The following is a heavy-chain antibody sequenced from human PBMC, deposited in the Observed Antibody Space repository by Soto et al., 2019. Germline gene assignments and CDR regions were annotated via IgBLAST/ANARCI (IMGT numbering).Heavy chain of an antibody. Sequence: QVHLVESGGGVVQPGKSLRLSCTASGLTFSSYAVHWVRQAPGKGLEWVSVISGDGSNKYFAESVRGLFLISRDNSKITVYLQMNSLRHEDTSVYFCARRLTSTVSALGYWGQGALVTVSS. CDR3: ARRLTSTVSALGY. D-gene: IGHD6-19*01. CDR1: GLTFSSYA. J-gene: IGHJ4*02. V-gene: IGHV3-30-3*01. CDR2: ISGDGSNK.